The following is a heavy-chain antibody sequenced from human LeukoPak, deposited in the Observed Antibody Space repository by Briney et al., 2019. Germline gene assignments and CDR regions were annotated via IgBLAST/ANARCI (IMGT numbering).Heavy chain of an antibody. J-gene: IGHJ4*02. V-gene: IGHV3-21*06. CDR1: GFTFSRFN. CDR2: ISLSGSYM. Sequence: GGSLRLSCAASGFTFSRFNMNWVRQAPGKGLEWVSFISLSGSYMYYADSVKGRFTITRDNARNSLYLQMDSLRAEDTAVYYCARENILEDTSTDDYWGQGTLVTVSS. CDR3: ARENILEDTSTDDY. D-gene: IGHD5-12*01.